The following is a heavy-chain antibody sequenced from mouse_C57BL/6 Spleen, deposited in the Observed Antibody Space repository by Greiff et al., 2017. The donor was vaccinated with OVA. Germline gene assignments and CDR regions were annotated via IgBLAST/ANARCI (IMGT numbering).Heavy chain of an antibody. D-gene: IGHD2-5*01. CDR3: ARCYRNYDY. V-gene: IGHV1-82*01. J-gene: IGHJ2*01. CDR2: IYPGDGDT. CDR1: GYAFSSSW. Sequence: VQLQQSGPELVKPGASVKISCKASGYAFSSSWMNWVKQRPGKGLEWLGRIYPGDGDTNYNGKFKGKATLTADKSSSTAYMQLSSLRSEDAAVYFCARCYRNYDYWGQGTTLTVSS.